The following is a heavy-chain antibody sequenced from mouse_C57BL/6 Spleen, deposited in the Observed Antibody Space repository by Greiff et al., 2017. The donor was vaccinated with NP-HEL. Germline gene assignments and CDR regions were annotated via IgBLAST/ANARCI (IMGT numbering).Heavy chain of an antibody. D-gene: IGHD6-1*01. V-gene: IGHV1-15*01. CDR1: GYTFTDYE. CDR3: TRSSQHFFAY. Sequence: QVQLKQSGAELVRPGASVTLSCKASGYTFTDYEMHWVKQTPVHGLEWIGAIDPETGGTAYNQKFKGKAILTADKSSSTAYMELRSLTSEDSAVYYCTRSSQHFFAYWGQGTLVTVSA. CDR2: IDPETGGT. J-gene: IGHJ3*01.